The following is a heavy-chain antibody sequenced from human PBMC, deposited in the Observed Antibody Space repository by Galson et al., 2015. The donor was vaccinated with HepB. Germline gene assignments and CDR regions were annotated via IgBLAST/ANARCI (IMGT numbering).Heavy chain of an antibody. V-gene: IGHV3-11*01. J-gene: IGHJ2*01. CDR3: ARDTRRANWGSSEWYFDL. Sequence: SLRLSCAASGFTFSDYYMSWIRQAPGKGLEWVSYISSSGSTIYYADSVKGRFTISRDNAKNSLYLQMNSLRAEDTAVYYCARDTRRANWGSSEWYFDLWGRGTLVTVSS. CDR1: GFTFSDYY. CDR2: ISSSGSTI. D-gene: IGHD7-27*01.